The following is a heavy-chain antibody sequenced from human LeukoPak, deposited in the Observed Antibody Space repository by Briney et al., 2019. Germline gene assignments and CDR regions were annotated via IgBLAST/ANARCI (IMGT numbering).Heavy chain of an antibody. D-gene: IGHD3-10*01. CDR1: GFTFGVYA. CDR3: TRVRSGNDFDY. Sequence: GRSLRLSCIASGFTFGVYAMSWVRQAPGKGLEWVGFIRSRSYGGTTEYAASVRGRFTISRDDSKSIAYLQVNSLKTEDTAVYYCTRVRSGNDFDYWGQGTLVTVSS. V-gene: IGHV3-49*04. J-gene: IGHJ4*02. CDR2: IRSRSYGGTT.